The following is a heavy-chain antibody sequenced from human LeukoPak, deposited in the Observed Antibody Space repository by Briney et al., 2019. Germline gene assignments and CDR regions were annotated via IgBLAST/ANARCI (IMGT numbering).Heavy chain of an antibody. CDR3: ARNSSANFDY. V-gene: IGHV3-20*01. J-gene: IGHJ4*02. D-gene: IGHD6-19*01. CDR1: GFTFDDYG. CDR2: INWNGGST. Sequence: AGGSLRLSCAASGFTFDDYGMSWVRQAPGKGLEWVSGINWNGGSTGYADSVKGPFTISRDNAKNSLYLQMNSLRAEDTALYHCARNSSANFDYWGQGTLVTVSS.